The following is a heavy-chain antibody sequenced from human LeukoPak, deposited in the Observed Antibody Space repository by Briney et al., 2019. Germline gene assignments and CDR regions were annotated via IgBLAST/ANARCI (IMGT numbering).Heavy chain of an antibody. V-gene: IGHV4-4*07. CDR2: IYTSGST. CDR1: GGSISSYY. J-gene: IGHJ3*02. Sequence: SETLSLTCTVSGGSISSYYWSWIRQPAGKGLEWIGRIYTSGSTDYNPSLKSRVTMSVDTSKNQFSLKLSSVTAADAAVYYCARYSSSTSCYGEIDIWGQGTMVTVSS. CDR3: ARYSSSTSCYGEIDI. D-gene: IGHD2-2*01.